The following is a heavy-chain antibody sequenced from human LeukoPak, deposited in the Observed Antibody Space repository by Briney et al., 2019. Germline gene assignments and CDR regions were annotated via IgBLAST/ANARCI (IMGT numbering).Heavy chain of an antibody. D-gene: IGHD6-13*01. CDR2: IYYSGST. CDR3: ARHRYSSSWANWFDP. Sequence: ASETLSLTCTVSGGSISSSSYYWGWIRQPPGKGLEWIGSIYYSGSTYYNPSLKSRVTISVDTSKNQFSLKLSSVTAADTAVYYCARHRYSSSWANWFDPWGQGTLVTVSS. CDR1: GGSISSSSYY. J-gene: IGHJ5*02. V-gene: IGHV4-39*01.